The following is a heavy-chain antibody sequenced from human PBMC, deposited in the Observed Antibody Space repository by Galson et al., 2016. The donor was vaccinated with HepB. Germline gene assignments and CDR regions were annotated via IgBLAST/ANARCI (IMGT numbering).Heavy chain of an antibody. V-gene: IGHV3-23*01. J-gene: IGHJ5*02. Sequence: SLRLSCAASGFTFSGFAMSWVRQAPGMGPEWVASVGGYGETTYYADSVKGRFTISRDNRNDTVFLQMDSLRAEDTAIYYCAKNPGNYVGWFDPWGLGTLVTVSS. CDR3: AKNPGNYVGWFDP. CDR2: VGGYGETT. CDR1: GFTFSGFA. D-gene: IGHD3-16*01.